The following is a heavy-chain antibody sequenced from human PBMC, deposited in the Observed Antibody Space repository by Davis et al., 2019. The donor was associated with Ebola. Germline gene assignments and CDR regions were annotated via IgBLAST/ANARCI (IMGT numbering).Heavy chain of an antibody. CDR3: ARTARVQLWLY. CDR1: GFSLSTSGVG. J-gene: IGHJ4*02. CDR2: IYWDDDK. Sequence: SGPTLMKPTQTLTLTCTFSGFSLSTSGVGVGWIRQPPGKALEWLALIYWDDDKRYSPSLKSRLTITKDTSKNQVVLTMTDMDPEETATYYCARTARVQLWLYWGQGTLVTVSS. V-gene: IGHV2-5*02. D-gene: IGHD5-18*01.